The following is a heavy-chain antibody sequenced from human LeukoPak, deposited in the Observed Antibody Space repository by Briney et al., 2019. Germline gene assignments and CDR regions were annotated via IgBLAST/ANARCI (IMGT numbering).Heavy chain of an antibody. J-gene: IGHJ4*02. D-gene: IGHD5-12*01. CDR3: ARSAAAGRIVATFAY. V-gene: IGHV3-30*04. CDR2: ISYNGINK. CDR1: GFTFSNYA. Sequence: GGSLRLSCAASGFTFSNYATHWVRQAPGKGLAWVAIISYNGINKYYADSVKGRFTISQDNSKNTLYLHMNSLKAEDTAVYYCARSAAAGRIVATFAYWGQGTLVTVSS.